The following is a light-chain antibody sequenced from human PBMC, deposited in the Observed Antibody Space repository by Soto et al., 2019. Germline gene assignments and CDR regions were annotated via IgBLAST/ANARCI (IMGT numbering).Light chain of an antibody. CDR1: QGVSSNS. CDR3: HQYGSSRRS. CDR2: GAS. J-gene: IGKJ1*01. Sequence: ETVLTQSPGTLSLSPGEGATLSCRASQGVSSNSLAWYQQKPGQAPRLLIYGASTRATGLPDRFSGSGSGTDFTLNISRLEPEDFAVYYCHQYGSSRRSFGQGTKVDIK. V-gene: IGKV3-20*01.